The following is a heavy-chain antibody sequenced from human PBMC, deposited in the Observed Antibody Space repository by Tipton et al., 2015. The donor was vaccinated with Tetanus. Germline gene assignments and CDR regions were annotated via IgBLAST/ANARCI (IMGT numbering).Heavy chain of an antibody. CDR1: GGSISSSSYY. D-gene: IGHD4-17*01. CDR3: ASPYGDYVWYFDL. V-gene: IGHV4-39*01. Sequence: LRLSCTVSGGSISSSSYYWGWIRQPPGKGLEWIGSIYYSGSTYYNPSLKSRVTISVDTSKNQFSLKLSTVTAADTVVYYCASPYGDYVWYFDLWGRGTLVTVSP. J-gene: IGHJ2*01. CDR2: IYYSGST.